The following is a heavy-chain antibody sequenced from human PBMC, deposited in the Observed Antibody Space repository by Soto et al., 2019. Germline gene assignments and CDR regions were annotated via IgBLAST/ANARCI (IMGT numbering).Heavy chain of an antibody. CDR2: ISYDGRNE. J-gene: IGHJ4*02. CDR3: AKDYSSGWYYFDS. Sequence: QVQVVESGGGVVQPGRSLRLSCAASGFTFRGCGMHWVRQAPGKGLEWVAVISYDGRNEHYADSVKGRFTISRDNSKNAVYLQMTSLRDEDTAVYYCAKDYSSGWYYFDSWGQGALVTVSS. V-gene: IGHV3-30*18. D-gene: IGHD6-19*01. CDR1: GFTFRGCG.